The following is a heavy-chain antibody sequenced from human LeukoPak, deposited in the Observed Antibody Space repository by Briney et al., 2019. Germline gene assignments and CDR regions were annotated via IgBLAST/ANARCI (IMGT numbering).Heavy chain of an antibody. Sequence: GGSLRLSRAASGFTFSSYGMHWVRQAPGKGLEWVAVISYDGSNKYYADSVKGRFTISRDNSKNTLYLQMNSLRAEDTAVYYCAKDRDSIGYCSSTSCYYYGMDVWGQGTTVTVSS. CDR2: ISYDGSNK. CDR1: GFTFSSYG. D-gene: IGHD2-2*01. J-gene: IGHJ6*02. V-gene: IGHV3-30*18. CDR3: AKDRDSIGYCSSTSCYYYGMDV.